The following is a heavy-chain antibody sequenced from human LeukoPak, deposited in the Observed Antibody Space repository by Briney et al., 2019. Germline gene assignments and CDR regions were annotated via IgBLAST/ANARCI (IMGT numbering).Heavy chain of an antibody. V-gene: IGHV1-46*01. CDR2: INPSGGST. CDR3: ARSYGSGSYYNNWFDP. CDR1: GYTFTSYY. D-gene: IGHD3-10*01. J-gene: IGHJ5*02. Sequence: ASVKVSCKASGYTFTSYYMHWVQQAPEQGLEWMGLINPSGGSTSYAQKFQGRVTMTRDTSTSTVYMELSSLRSEDTAVYYCARSYGSGSYYNNWFDPWGQGTLVTVSS.